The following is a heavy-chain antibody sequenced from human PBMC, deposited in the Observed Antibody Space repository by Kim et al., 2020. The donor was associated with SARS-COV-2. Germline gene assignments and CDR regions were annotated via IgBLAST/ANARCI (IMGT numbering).Heavy chain of an antibody. D-gene: IGHD4-17*01. V-gene: IGHV3-53*01. Sequence: GGSLRLSCAASGFTVSSYVMSWVRQTPGKGLEWVSLIYPDGYPYYADSVKGRFTISRDTSESTLYLQMNSLRGDDTAVYYCGRLDFGEDYWGQGTLVTVSS. CDR3: GRLDFGEDY. CDR1: GFTVSSYV. CDR2: IYPDGYP. J-gene: IGHJ4*02.